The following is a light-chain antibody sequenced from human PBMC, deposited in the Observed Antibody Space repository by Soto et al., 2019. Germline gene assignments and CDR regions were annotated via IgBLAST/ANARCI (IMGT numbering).Light chain of an antibody. CDR1: QGVGNS. J-gene: IGKJ3*01. CDR3: LQHTSYPFT. Sequence: DIQMTQSPSSLSASAGDRVTITCRASQGVGNSLDWYQQKPGKAPKRLIYGISSLQTGVPSRFSGTGSGTEFTLTISGLQPEDFATYYCLQHTSYPFTFGPGTKVDIK. CDR2: GIS. V-gene: IGKV1-17*01.